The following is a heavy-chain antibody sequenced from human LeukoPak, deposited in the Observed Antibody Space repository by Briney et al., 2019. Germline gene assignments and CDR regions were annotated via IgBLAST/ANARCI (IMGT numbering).Heavy chain of an antibody. V-gene: IGHV4-59*01. CDR1: GGSMSRYY. Sequence: SETLSLTCIDSGGSMSRYYWRWMRQPPRKGLEWLGYIFYSGGTHYNPSLQSRATIPVHTSKHQLSLTLSSVTAADTPVSELPTDKQPGDYWGQGTLVT. CDR3: PTDKQPGDY. D-gene: IGHD5-18*01. CDR2: IFYSGGT. J-gene: IGHJ4*02.